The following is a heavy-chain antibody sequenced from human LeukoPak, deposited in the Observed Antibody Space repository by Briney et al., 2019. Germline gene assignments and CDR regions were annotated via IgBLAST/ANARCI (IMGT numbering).Heavy chain of an antibody. Sequence: KPSETLSLTCAVYGGSFSGYYWSWIRQPPGKGLEWIGEINHSGSTNYNPSLKSRVTISVDTSKNQFSLKLSSVTAADTAVYYCARELRGNYDFWSGYYTDDAFDIWGQETMVTVSS. J-gene: IGHJ3*02. CDR2: INHSGST. CDR3: ARELRGNYDFWSGYYTDDAFDI. D-gene: IGHD3-3*01. CDR1: GGSFSGYY. V-gene: IGHV4-34*01.